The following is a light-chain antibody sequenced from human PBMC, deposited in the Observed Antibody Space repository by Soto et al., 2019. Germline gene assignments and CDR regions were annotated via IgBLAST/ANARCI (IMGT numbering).Light chain of an antibody. V-gene: IGKV3-20*01. J-gene: IGKJ1*01. CDR3: QQYDTSPRT. CDR2: GVS. Sequence: DTVLTQSPDTLSLSPGEGATLSCRASQSLRSRYLAWYQQKAGQAPRLPIYGVSTRATGIPDRFSGSGSGTDFTLTISRLEPEDFAVYYCQQYDTSPRTFGQGTKVDIK. CDR1: QSLRSRY.